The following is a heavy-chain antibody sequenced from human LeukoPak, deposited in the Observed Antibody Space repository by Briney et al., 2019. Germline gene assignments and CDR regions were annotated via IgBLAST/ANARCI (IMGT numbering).Heavy chain of an antibody. CDR2: IYTSGST. CDR1: GGSISSYY. D-gene: IGHD3-10*01. Sequence: SETLSLTRTVSGGSISSYYWSWIRQPAGKGLEWIGRIYTSGSTNYNPSLKSRVTMSVDTSKNQFSLKLSSVTAADTAVYYCARDGSGFGEFYLDYWGQGTLVTVSS. J-gene: IGHJ4*02. V-gene: IGHV4-4*07. CDR3: ARDGSGFGEFYLDY.